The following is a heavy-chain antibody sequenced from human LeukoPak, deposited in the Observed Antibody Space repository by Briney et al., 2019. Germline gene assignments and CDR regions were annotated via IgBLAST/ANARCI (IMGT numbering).Heavy chain of an antibody. D-gene: IGHD5-18*01. J-gene: IGHJ4*02. CDR3: ARGRGYSYGLKFYYFDY. CDR2: IYHHGAT. Sequence: SETLSLTCAVSGGSISSNNWWSWVRQPPGKGLEWIGEIYHHGATNYNPSPKSRVTITVEPSKNPVSLNLRSVTAADTAVYYCARGRGYSYGLKFYYFDYGGEGTLVTVPS. CDR1: GGSISSNNW. V-gene: IGHV4-4*02.